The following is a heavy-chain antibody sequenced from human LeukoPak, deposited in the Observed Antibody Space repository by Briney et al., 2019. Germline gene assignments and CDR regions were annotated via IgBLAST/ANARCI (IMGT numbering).Heavy chain of an antibody. J-gene: IGHJ4*02. CDR2: ISTSGGST. D-gene: IGHD6-13*01. V-gene: IGHV3-23*01. Sequence: GSLRLSCAAPGFTFSRSAMSWVRQAPGKGLEWVSSISTSGGSTNYADSVKGRFTISRDNAKNTLYLQMNSLRAEDTAVYYCAREGAAAEFDYWGQGTLVTVSS. CDR3: AREGAAAEFDY. CDR1: GFTFSRSA.